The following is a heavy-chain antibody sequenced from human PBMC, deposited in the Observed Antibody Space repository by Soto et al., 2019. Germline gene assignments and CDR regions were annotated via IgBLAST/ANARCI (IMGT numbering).Heavy chain of an antibody. CDR1: GDSITNENW. CDR2: IYHSGSA. CDR3: ATQEVGGSYVYTFDP. Sequence: PSETLSLTCTVSGDSITNENWWSWVRQPPGKGLEWIGEIYHSGSANYNPSLKSRATISLDKSKNQFSLKLSSVTAADTAVYYCATQEVGGSYVYTFDPWGQGTLVTVSS. J-gene: IGHJ5*02. V-gene: IGHV4-4*02. D-gene: IGHD1-26*01.